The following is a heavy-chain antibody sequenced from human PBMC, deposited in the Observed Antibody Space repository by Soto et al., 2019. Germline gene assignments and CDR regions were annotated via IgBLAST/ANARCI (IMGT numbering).Heavy chain of an antibody. V-gene: IGHV4-31*03. CDR3: AGEIVVVTRSRVDSYYYGMDV. CDR2: IYYSGST. CDR1: GGSISSGGYY. J-gene: IGHJ6*02. Sequence: SETLSLTCTVSGGSISSGGYYWSWIRQHPGKGLEWIGYIYYSGSTYYNPSLKSRVTISVDTSKNQFSLKLSSVTAADTAVYYCAGEIVVVTRSRVDSYYYGMDVWGQGTTVTVSS. D-gene: IGHD3-22*01.